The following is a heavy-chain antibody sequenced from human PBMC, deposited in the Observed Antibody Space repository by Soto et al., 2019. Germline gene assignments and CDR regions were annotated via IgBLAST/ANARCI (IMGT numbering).Heavy chain of an antibody. Sequence: GGSLKLSCAASGFTFSSYAMSWVRKAPGKGLEWVSTISGSGGSTYYADSVKGRFTISRDNSKNTLYLQMNSLRAEDTAVYYCAKDGRVYYYGMDVWGQGTTVTVSS. CDR3: AKDGRVYYYGMDV. V-gene: IGHV3-23*01. CDR2: ISGSGGST. J-gene: IGHJ6*02. D-gene: IGHD1-26*01. CDR1: GFTFSSYA.